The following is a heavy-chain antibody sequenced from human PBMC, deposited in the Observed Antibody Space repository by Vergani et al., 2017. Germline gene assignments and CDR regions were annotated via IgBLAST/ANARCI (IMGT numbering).Heavy chain of an antibody. CDR1: GFTVSSNY. D-gene: IGHD6-19*01. J-gene: IGHJ5*02. CDR2: IYSGGST. CDR3: ARDLFRQWLARGGLFDP. Sequence: EVQLVESGGGLIQPGGSLRLSCAASGFTVSSNYMSWVRQAPGKGLEWVSVIYSGGSTYYADSVKGRFTISRDNAKNSLYLQMNSLRAEDTAVYYCARDLFRQWLARGGLFDPWGQGTLVTGSS. V-gene: IGHV3-53*01.